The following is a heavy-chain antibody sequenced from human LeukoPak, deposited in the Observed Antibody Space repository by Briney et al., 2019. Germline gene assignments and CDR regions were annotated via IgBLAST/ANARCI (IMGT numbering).Heavy chain of an antibody. V-gene: IGHV4-59*01. D-gene: IGHD3-10*01. CDR2: IYYSGST. Sequence: SETLSLTCTVSGSSISSYSWTWIRQPPGKGLEWIGYIYYSGSTDYNPSLKSRVTISVDTSKNQFSLKLSSVTAADTAVYYCARVRYGSGSYYFDYWGQGTLVTVSS. CDR1: GSSISSYS. J-gene: IGHJ4*02. CDR3: ARVRYGSGSYYFDY.